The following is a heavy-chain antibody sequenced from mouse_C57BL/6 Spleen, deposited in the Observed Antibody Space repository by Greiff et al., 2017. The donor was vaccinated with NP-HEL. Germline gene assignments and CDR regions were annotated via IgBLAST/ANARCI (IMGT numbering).Heavy chain of an antibody. J-gene: IGHJ4*01. D-gene: IGHD5-2*01. CDR3: VRRDEYGDYYAMDY. CDR1: GFSFNTYA. CDR2: IRSKSNNYAT. Sequence: VQRVESGGGLVQPTGSLKLSCAASGFSFNTYALNWVRQAPGKGLEWVARIRSKSNNYATYYADSVKDRFTITRDDSESMLYLQMNNLKTEDTAMYYCVRRDEYGDYYAMDYWGQGTSVTVSS. V-gene: IGHV10-1*01.